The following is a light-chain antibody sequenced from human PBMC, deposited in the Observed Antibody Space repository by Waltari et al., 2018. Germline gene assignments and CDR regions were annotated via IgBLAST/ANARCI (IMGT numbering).Light chain of an antibody. CDR2: GKD. Sequence: SSELTQDPAVSVALGQTVRFTCQGDSLRTSYASWYQLKPGQAPVLGIYGKDKRPSGSPDRISGYSAGTTSSVTITGAQAEDEADYYCSSRNGRANQVVFAGGTKVTVL. CDR3: SSRNGRANQVV. CDR1: SLRTSY. V-gene: IGLV3-19*01. J-gene: IGLJ3*02.